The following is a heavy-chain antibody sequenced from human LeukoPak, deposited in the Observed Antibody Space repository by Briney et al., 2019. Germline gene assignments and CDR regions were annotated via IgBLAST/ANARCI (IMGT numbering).Heavy chain of an antibody. V-gene: IGHV3-11*04. D-gene: IGHD2-2*01. CDR1: GFTFSDYY. Sequence: GGSLTLSCAASGFTFSDYYMSWLRQAPGKGLEWVSYISSSGSTIYYADSVKGRFTISRDNAKSSLYLQMNSLRAEDTAVYYCARDDRYCSSTSCYNWFDPWGQGTLVTVSS. CDR3: ARDDRYCSSTSCYNWFDP. J-gene: IGHJ5*02. CDR2: ISSSGSTI.